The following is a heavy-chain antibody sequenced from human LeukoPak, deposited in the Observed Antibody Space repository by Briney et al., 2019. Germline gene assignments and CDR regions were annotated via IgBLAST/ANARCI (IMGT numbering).Heavy chain of an antibody. J-gene: IGHJ4*02. V-gene: IGHV3-21*01. CDR1: GFTFSSYS. CDR3: ARAIAVAEGY. Sequence: PGGSLRLSCAASGFTFSSYSMNWVRQAPGKGLEWVSCISGGSGYIYYADSVKGRFTISRDNAKNSLYLQMNSLRAEDTAVYYCARAIAVAEGYWGQGTLVTVSS. D-gene: IGHD6-19*01. CDR2: ISGGSGYI.